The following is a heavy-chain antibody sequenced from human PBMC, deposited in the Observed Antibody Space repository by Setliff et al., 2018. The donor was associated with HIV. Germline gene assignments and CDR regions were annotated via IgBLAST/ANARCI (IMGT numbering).Heavy chain of an antibody. V-gene: IGHV4-39*07. CDR3: ARQNIAAYWFYP. J-gene: IGHJ5*02. CDR2: IYYSGIR. Sequence: SETLSLTCTVSGGSISSGSYYWGWIRQPPGKGLEWIGNIYYSGIRNYNPSLKSRVTMSLDTSKNRFSLQLRSVTAADTAVYHCARQNIAAYWFYPWGQGTLVTVSS. D-gene: IGHD2-15*01. CDR1: GGSISSGSYY.